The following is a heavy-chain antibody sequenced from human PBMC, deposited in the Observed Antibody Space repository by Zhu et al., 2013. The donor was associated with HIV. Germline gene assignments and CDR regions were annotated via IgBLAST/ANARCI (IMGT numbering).Heavy chain of an antibody. D-gene: IGHD3-10*01. Sequence: QVHLVQSGAEVKKPGSSVKVSCRASGGTFRTHGVNWLRQAPGQGLEWMGGIIPIFGTINYAQNFQGRVTITADELRSTAYMELRSLTSDDTAVYFCARDGEEYTLDNWFHPGPGTLVTVS. J-gene: IGHJ5*02. CDR1: GGTFRTHG. V-gene: IGHV1-69*01. CDR2: IIPIFGTI. CDR3: ARDGEEYTLDNWFHP.